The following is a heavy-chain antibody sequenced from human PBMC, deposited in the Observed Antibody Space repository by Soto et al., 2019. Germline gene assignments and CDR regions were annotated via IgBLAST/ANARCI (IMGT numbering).Heavy chain of an antibody. Sequence: QVQLVQSRLEVTKPGASVKVSCKASGYSLTTYGISWVRQAPGQGLEWVGWISAYNGNTNYAQNFQGRVTMTRDTSTSTAYMDLRGMRSDDTAVYYCASHRVSAAGSFDYWGQGTLVLVSS. J-gene: IGHJ4*02. D-gene: IGHD6-13*01. CDR2: ISAYNGNT. CDR3: ASHRVSAAGSFDY. CDR1: GYSLTTYG. V-gene: IGHV1-18*01.